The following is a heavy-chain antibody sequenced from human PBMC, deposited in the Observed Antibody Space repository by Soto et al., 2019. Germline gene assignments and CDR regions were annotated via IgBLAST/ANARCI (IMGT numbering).Heavy chain of an antibody. Sequence: QVQLVQYGAEVKKPGASVKVSCKASGYTFTSYGISWVRQAPGQGLEWMGWISAYNGNTNYAPKLQGRVTMTTDTSTSTAHIELRSLRYDDTAVYYCERDLEKLRYFDWSHSGFDPWGQGTLVTVPS. CDR3: ERDLEKLRYFDWSHSGFDP. J-gene: IGHJ5*02. D-gene: IGHD3-9*01. V-gene: IGHV1-18*04. CDR2: ISAYNGNT. CDR1: GYTFTSYG.